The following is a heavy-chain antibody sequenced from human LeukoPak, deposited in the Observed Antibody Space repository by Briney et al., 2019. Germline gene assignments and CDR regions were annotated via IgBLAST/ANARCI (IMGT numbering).Heavy chain of an antibody. CDR3: ARDHSSWYRLLDY. V-gene: IGHV3-21*01. CDR2: ISSSSSYI. D-gene: IGHD6-13*01. Sequence: GGSLRLSCAASGFTFSSYSMNWVRQAPGKGLEWVSSISSSSSYIYYADSVKGRFTISRDNAKNSLYLQMNSLRAEDTAVYYCARDHSSWYRLLDYWGQGTLVTVSS. CDR1: GFTFSSYS. J-gene: IGHJ4*02.